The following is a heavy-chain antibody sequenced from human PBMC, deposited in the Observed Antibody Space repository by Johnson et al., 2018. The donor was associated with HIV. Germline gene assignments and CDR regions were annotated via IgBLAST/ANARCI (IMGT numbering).Heavy chain of an antibody. CDR2: ISGDGSSS. J-gene: IGHJ3*02. D-gene: IGHD4-23*01. Sequence: MLLVESGGALVQPGGSLRLSCEVSGFTISTFWMHWVRQVQGKGLMWVSRISGDGSSSNYADYVKGRFTISRDNAKNTLYLQLNSLRVKDTAIYYCASAQLLADDAFNNWGQGTMVTVSS. CDR1: GFTISTFW. V-gene: IGHV3-74*02. CDR3: ASAQLLADDAFNN.